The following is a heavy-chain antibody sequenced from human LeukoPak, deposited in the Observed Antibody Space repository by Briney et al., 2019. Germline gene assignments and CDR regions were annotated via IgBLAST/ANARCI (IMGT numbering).Heavy chain of an antibody. Sequence: GASVKVSCKASGYTFTGYYMHWVRQAPGQGLEWMGWVVPNRGATNYAQKFQGRVTMTRDTSISTAYMELSRLTSDDTALYYCTRVVGANTALWFDPWGQGTLVTVSS. CDR2: VVPNRGAT. CDR1: GYTFTGYY. D-gene: IGHD1-26*01. J-gene: IGHJ5*02. CDR3: TRVVGANTALWFDP. V-gene: IGHV1-2*02.